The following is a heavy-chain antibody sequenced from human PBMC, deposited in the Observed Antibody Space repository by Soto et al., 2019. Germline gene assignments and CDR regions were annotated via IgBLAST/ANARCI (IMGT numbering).Heavy chain of an antibody. J-gene: IGHJ4*02. Sequence: QVQQQESGPGLLKPLETLSLTCSVSGGSSSSYHWSWIRQPAGKGLEWIGRMYSTGNTNYNPSLKSRVTVSIDTAKNQFLLRLNSVTAADSAVYYCAREFGDNWNYEAYWGQGTEVTVSS. CDR1: GGSSSSYH. CDR3: AREFGDNWNYEAY. D-gene: IGHD1-7*01. CDR2: MYSTGNT. V-gene: IGHV4-4*07.